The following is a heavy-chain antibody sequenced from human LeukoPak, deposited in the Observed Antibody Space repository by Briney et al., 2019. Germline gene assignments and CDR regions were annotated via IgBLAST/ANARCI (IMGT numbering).Heavy chain of an antibody. Sequence: PGGSVRLSCAASGFTFRSYNMNWVRQAPGKRPEWVSSISSSSSYIYYADSVKGRFTISRDNAKNSLYLQMNSLRAEDTALYYCARGATRADYWGQGTLVTVSS. CDR1: GFTFRSYN. CDR2: ISSSSSYI. V-gene: IGHV3-21*01. CDR3: ARGATRADY. J-gene: IGHJ4*02.